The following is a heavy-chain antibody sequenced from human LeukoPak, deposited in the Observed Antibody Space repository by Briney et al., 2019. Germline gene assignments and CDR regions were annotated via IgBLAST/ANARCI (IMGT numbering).Heavy chain of an antibody. CDR2: ISGSDGTS. J-gene: IGHJ4*02. CDR3: AKSLGVGGYTRYKGFDQ. D-gene: IGHD3-16*02. V-gene: IGHV3-23*01. Sequence: GGSLRLSCAASGFTFSSYAMSWVRQAPGKGLEWVSAISGSDGTSHYADFVKGRFTISRDNSKNTLYLQMNSLRAEDTAAYYCAKSLGVGGYTRYKGFDQWGQGTLVVVSS. CDR1: GFTFSSYA.